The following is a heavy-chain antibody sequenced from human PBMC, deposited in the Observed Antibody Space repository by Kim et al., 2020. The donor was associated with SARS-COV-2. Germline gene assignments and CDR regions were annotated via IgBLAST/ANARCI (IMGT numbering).Heavy chain of an antibody. CDR1: GFTFSSYG. J-gene: IGHJ6*02. CDR2: IGTAGDT. Sequence: GGSLRLSCAASGFTFSSYGMHWVRQATGKGLEWVSAIGTAGDTYYPGSVKGRFTISRENAKNSLYLQMNSLRAGDTAVYYCARDFRRYSYGLYYYYGMDVWGQGTTVTVSS. D-gene: IGHD5-18*01. CDR3: ARDFRRYSYGLYYYYGMDV. V-gene: IGHV3-13*04.